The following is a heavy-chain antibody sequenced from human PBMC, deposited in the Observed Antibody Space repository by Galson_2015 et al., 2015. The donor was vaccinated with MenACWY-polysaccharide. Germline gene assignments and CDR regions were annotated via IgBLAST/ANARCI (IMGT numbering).Heavy chain of an antibody. D-gene: IGHD6-19*01. CDR2: INPDSGDT. CDR1: GYTFTDYN. V-gene: IGHV1-2*02. J-gene: IGHJ4*02. CDR3: TRGVLAVARVPTSGSNDF. Sequence: SVKVSCKASGYTFTDYNMYWVRQAPGQGLEWMGWINPDSGDTKSAQKFQGRVTMTRGVSISTAYMELSWLRSDDTAVYYCTRGVLAVARVPTSGSNDFWGQGTLVTVSS.